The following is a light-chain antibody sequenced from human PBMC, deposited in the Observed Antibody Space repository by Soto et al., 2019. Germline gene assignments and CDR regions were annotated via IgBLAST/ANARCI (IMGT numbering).Light chain of an antibody. CDR3: QQYGSWV. Sequence: EIVLTQSPGTLSLSPGERATLSCRASQSVSSSYLAWYQQKPGQAPRLLIYGASSRATGISDRFSGSGSGTDFTLTISRLEPEDFAVYYCQQYGSWVFGQGTKLEIK. CDR2: GAS. J-gene: IGKJ2*01. V-gene: IGKV3-20*01. CDR1: QSVSSSY.